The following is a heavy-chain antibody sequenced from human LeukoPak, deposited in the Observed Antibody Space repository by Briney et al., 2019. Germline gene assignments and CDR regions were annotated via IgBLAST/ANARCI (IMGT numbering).Heavy chain of an antibody. D-gene: IGHD5-18*01. CDR2: IDTAGDT. CDR3: AIVGVDRGYAYFDY. CDR1: GFTFSNYD. J-gene: IGHJ4*02. V-gene: IGHV3-13*01. Sequence: GGSLRLSCAASGFTFSNYDMHWVRQATGKGLEWVSGIDTAGDTYYPGSVKGRFTISRQDAKNSLYLQMNNLRAGDTAVYYCAIVGVDRGYAYFDYWGQGTLVTVSS.